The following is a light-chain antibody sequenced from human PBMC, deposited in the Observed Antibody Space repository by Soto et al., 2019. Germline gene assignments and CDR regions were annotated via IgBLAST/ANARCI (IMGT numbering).Light chain of an antibody. CDR1: SSNIGNHF. Sequence: QSVLTQPPSVSAAPGQKVTISCSGSSSNIGNHFVSWYQQVPGTAPTLLIYDDDKRPPGIPDRFSGSKSGTSATLGITGLQSGDEADYYCGAWAGSLSTGGFGGGTKLTVL. CDR2: DDD. J-gene: IGLJ3*02. CDR3: GAWAGSLSTGG. V-gene: IGLV1-51*01.